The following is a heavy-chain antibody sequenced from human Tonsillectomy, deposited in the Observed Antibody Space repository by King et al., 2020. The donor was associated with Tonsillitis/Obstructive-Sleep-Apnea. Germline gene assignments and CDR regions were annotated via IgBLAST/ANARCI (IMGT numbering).Heavy chain of an antibody. V-gene: IGHV3-30*01. Sequence: VQLVESGGGVVQPGRSLRRSCAASGFTFSSYAMHWVRQAPGKGLEWVAVISYDGSNKYYADSVKGRFTISRDNSKNTLYLQMNSLRAEDTAVYYCASTDLPYSSSWALNYFDYWGQGTLVTVSS. D-gene: IGHD6-13*01. J-gene: IGHJ4*02. CDR3: ASTDLPYSSSWALNYFDY. CDR2: ISYDGSNK. CDR1: GFTFSSYA.